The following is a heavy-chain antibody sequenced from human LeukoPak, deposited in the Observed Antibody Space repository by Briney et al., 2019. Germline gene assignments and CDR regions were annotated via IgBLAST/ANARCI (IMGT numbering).Heavy chain of an antibody. CDR2: IYYSGST. V-gene: IGHV4-59*01. CDR3: ARLAYCGGDCYSFDY. Sequence: SETLSLTXTVSGGSISGYYWSWIGQPPGKGLEWIAYIYYSGSTNYNPSLKSRVTISVDTSKKQFSLKLSSVTAADTAVYYCARLAYCGGDCYSFDYWGQGTLVTVSS. D-gene: IGHD2-21*02. J-gene: IGHJ4*02. CDR1: GGSISGYY.